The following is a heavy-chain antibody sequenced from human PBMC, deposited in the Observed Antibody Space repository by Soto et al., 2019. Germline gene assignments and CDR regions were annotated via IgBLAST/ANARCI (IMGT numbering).Heavy chain of an antibody. Sequence: GGSLRLSCAASGFTFSGSAMHWVRQASGKGLEWVGRIRSKANSYATGYAATVKGRVPIARDDTKNTAYLQMNSLKTEDTTVYYCTSQDLLPDITTVYYYYGMDVWGQGTTVTVSS. CDR2: IRSKANSYAT. V-gene: IGHV3-73*01. J-gene: IGHJ6*02. CDR3: TSQDLLPDITTVYYYYGMDV. CDR1: GFTFSGSA. D-gene: IGHD4-4*01.